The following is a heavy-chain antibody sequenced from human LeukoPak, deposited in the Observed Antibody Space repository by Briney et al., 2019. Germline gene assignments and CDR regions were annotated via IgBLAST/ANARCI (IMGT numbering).Heavy chain of an antibody. D-gene: IGHD3-10*01. CDR2: ISSTSSDVI. Sequence: GGSLSLSCAASGFSLSSCSMNWVRQAPGKGLEWVSFISSTSSDVIYYADSVKGRFTVSRDSAKNSLFLQMNSLRAEDTAVYYCAKGLYGSGYNMDVWGKGPTVTVSS. J-gene: IGHJ6*03. CDR3: AKGLYGSGYNMDV. CDR1: GFSLSSCS. V-gene: IGHV3-21*05.